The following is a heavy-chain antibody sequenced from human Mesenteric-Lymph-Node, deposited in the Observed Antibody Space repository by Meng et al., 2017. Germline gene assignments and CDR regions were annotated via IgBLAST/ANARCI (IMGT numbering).Heavy chain of an antibody. CDR1: GYTLTELS. J-gene: IGHJ4*02. D-gene: IGHD3-10*01. CDR2: FDPEDGET. V-gene: IGHV1-24*01. Sequence: ASVKVSCKVSGYTLTELSMHWVRQAPGKGLEWMGGFDPEDGETIYAQKFQGRVTMTEDTSTDTAYMELSSLRSEDTAVYYCAAYGSGSFGMDFDYWGQGTLVTVYS. CDR3: AAYGSGSFGMDFDY.